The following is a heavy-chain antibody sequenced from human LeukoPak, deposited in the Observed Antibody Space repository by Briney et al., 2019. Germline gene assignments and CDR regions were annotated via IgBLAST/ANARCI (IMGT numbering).Heavy chain of an antibody. CDR3: ASIGYSSSWNFDY. D-gene: IGHD6-13*01. J-gene: IGHJ4*02. CDR2: ISSSSTYT. Sequence: GGSLRLSCAASGFTFSDYYMSWIRQAPGKGLEWISYISSSSTYTNYADSVKGRFTVSRDNAKKSLYLQMSSLRAEDTAVYYCASIGYSSSWNFDYWGQGTLVTVSS. V-gene: IGHV3-11*03. CDR1: GFTFSDYY.